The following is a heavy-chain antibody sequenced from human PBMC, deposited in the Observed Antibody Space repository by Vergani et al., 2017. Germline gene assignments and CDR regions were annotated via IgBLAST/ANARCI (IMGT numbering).Heavy chain of an antibody. CDR3: AKQIDEFWNGYSYYYHYYMDV. J-gene: IGHJ6*03. D-gene: IGHD3/OR15-3a*01. CDR2: VSYSGAT. V-gene: IGHV4-39*01. Sequence: QVLLQESGPGLVKPSETLSLTCTVSGGSVDSRKHYWGWIRQPPGKGLEWIGTVSYSGATYYTPSLKNRVKVSLNTSENQFSLQMSSVTAADTAVYYCAKQIDEFWNGYSYYYHYYMDVWGKGTTVTVSS. CDR1: GGSVDSRKHY.